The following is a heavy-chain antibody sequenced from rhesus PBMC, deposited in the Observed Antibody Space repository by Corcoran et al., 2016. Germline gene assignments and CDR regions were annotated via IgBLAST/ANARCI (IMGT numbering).Heavy chain of an antibody. CDR1: GGSISSNY. D-gene: IGHD1-38*01. CDR3: SRDSLGPRY. CDR2: ISGSGGST. V-gene: IGHV4-173*01. Sequence: QLQLQESGPGLVKPSETLSLTCAVSGGSISSNYWSWIRQPQGKGLEWIGRISGSGGSTDYNPSLQSRVTISTDTSKIQFSLKLSSVTAADTAVYYWSRDSLGPRYWGQGVLVTVSS. J-gene: IGHJ4*01.